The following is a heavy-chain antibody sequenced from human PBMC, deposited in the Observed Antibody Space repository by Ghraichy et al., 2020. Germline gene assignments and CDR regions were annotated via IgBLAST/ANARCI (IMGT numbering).Heavy chain of an antibody. CDR2: ISVSGDAT. CDR3: AKGFSETTAGRHPSFDH. J-gene: IGHJ4*02. V-gene: IGHV3-23*01. CDR1: GFTFSNYA. D-gene: IGHD6-6*01. Sequence: GGSLRLSCAASGFTFSNYAMTWVRQAPGQGLEWVSIISVSGDATFTAGSVKSRLTISRDDSKNTLYLQMNSLRAEDTAVYYCAKGFSETTAGRHPSFDHWGQGTLVTVSS.